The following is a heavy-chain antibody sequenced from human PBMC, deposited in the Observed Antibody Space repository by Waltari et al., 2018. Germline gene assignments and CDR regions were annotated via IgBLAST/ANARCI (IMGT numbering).Heavy chain of an antibody. CDR2: INHEGNT. J-gene: IGHJ6*03. Sequence: QAPLQQWGAGQLKPSETLSLTCAVYGATFTDSYWSWVRQAPGKGLEWIGEINHEGNTKYKPSLQNRVTLSVDMSRKQFSLKMRSVSAADTGIYYCARGGTFPGYYYYMDIWGKGTAVTVSS. CDR1: GATFTDSY. V-gene: IGHV4-34*02. D-gene: IGHD3-16*01. CDR3: ARGGTFPGYYYYMDI.